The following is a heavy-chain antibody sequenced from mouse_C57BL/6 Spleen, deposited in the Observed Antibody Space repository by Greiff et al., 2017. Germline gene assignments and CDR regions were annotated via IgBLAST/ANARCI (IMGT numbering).Heavy chain of an antibody. D-gene: IGHD1-1*01. CDR2: INPSTGGT. Sequence: VQLQQSGPELVKPGASVKISCKASGYSFTGYYMHWVKQSSEKSLEWIGEINPSTGGTGYNQKFKGKATLTVDKSSSTAYMQLKSLTSEDSAVYYCARYYGSSSHAMDYWGQGTSVTVSS. CDR1: GYSFTGYY. CDR3: ARYYGSSSHAMDY. J-gene: IGHJ4*01. V-gene: IGHV1-43*01.